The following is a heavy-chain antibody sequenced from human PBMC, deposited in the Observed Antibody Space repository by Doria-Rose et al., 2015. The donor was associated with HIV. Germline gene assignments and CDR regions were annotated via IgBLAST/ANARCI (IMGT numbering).Heavy chain of an antibody. J-gene: IGHJ4*02. Sequence: QDSGPVLVKPTETLTLTCTVSGVSLSSPGMGVSWIRQPSGKALEWLASIFSYDERSYKTSLKSRLTISRGTSKSQVVLTMTDMDPVDTATYYCARIKSSRWYHKYYFDFWGQGTLVIVSA. D-gene: IGHD6-13*01. V-gene: IGHV2-26*01. CDR1: GVSLSSPGMG. CDR3: ARIKSSRWYHKYYFDF. CDR2: IFSYDER.